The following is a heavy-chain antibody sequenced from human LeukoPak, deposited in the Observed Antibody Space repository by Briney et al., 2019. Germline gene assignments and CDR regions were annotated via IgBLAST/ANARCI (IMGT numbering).Heavy chain of an antibody. CDR3: AGYNWFDP. CDR1: GFTFSKYA. Sequence: GGSLRLSCAASGFTFSKYAMTWVRQTPGKGLEWVSSISSSFYTYYADSVKGRFTISRDNAKNSLYLQMNSLRAEDTAVYYCAGYNWFDPWGQGTLVTVSS. J-gene: IGHJ5*02. V-gene: IGHV3-21*06. CDR2: ISSSFYT.